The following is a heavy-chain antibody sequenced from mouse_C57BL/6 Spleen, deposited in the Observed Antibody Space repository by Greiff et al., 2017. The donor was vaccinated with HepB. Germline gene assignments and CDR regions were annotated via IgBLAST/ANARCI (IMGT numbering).Heavy chain of an antibody. CDR2: IHPNSGST. CDR3: ARDPFTTVVAPDYAMDY. V-gene: IGHV1-64*01. CDR1: GYTFTSYW. Sequence: VQLQQPGAELVKPGASVKLSCKASGYTFTSYWMHWVKQRPGQGLEWIGMIHPNSGSTNYNEKFKSKATLTVDKSSSTAYMQLSSLTSEDSAVYYCARDPFTTVVAPDYAMDYWGQGTSVTVSS. J-gene: IGHJ4*01. D-gene: IGHD1-1*01.